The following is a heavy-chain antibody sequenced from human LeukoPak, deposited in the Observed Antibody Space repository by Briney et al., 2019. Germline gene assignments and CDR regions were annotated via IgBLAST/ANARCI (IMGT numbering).Heavy chain of an antibody. CDR3: ASLVAAAGNFDY. CDR1: GGSISSSSYS. CDR2: IYYSDST. D-gene: IGHD6-13*01. J-gene: IGHJ4*02. Sequence: AETLSLTCTVSGGSISSSSYSWGWIRQPPGKGLEWIGRIYYSDSTYSHPCLKSPVTISVDTSKNQFSLKLSSVTAADTAVYYCASLVAAAGNFDYWCQGTLVLVT. V-gene: IGHV4-39*07.